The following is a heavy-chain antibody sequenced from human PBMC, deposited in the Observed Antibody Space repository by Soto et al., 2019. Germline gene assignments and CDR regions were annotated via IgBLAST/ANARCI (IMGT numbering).Heavy chain of an antibody. CDR2: IYYSGST. D-gene: IGHD4-17*01. V-gene: IGHV4-39*01. CDR3: ARTVTDASDYYYMDI. J-gene: IGHJ6*03. CDR1: GGSISSSSYY. Sequence: QLLESGPGLVKPSETLSLTCTVSGGSISSSSYYWGWIRQPPGKGLEWIGSIYYSGSTYYNPSLKSRVTISVDTSKNQFSLKLSSVTAADAAVYFCARTVTDASDYYYMDIWGKGTTVTVSS.